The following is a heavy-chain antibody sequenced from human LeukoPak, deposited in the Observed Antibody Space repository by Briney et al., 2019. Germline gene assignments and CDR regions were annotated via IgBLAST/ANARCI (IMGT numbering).Heavy chain of an antibody. CDR2: INPNSGGA. CDR1: GYTFTSYD. CDR3: ARDQSIAVATDY. Sequence: ASVKVSCKASGYTFTSYDINWVRQATGQGLEWMGWINPNSGGANYAQKFQGRVTMTRDTSISTAYMELSRLRSDDTAVYYCARDQSIAVATDYWGQGTLVTVSS. D-gene: IGHD6-19*01. J-gene: IGHJ4*02. V-gene: IGHV1-2*02.